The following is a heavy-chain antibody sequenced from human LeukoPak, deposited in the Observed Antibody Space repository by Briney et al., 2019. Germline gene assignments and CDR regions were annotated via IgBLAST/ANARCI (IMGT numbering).Heavy chain of an antibody. CDR3: ARDINLDVPADLLGVY. CDR2: INPNSGGT. D-gene: IGHD2-2*01. Sequence: GGSVKVSCKASGYTFTGYYMHWVRQAPGQGLEWMGWINPNSGGTNYAQKFQGRVTMTRDTSISTAYMELSRLRSDDTAVYYCARDINLDVPADLLGVYWGQGTLVTVSS. V-gene: IGHV1-2*02. J-gene: IGHJ4*02. CDR1: GYTFTGYY.